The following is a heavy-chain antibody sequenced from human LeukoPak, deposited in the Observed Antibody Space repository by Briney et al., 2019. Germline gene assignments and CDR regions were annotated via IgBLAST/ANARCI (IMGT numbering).Heavy chain of an antibody. D-gene: IGHD6-13*01. CDR2: TSAYNGNT. J-gene: IGHJ5*02. V-gene: IGHV1-18*04. CDR3: ARLPTIAAPAWTYQPFDP. Sequence: ASVKVSCKTPGYIFTNYGINWVRQAPGQGLEWMGWTSAYNGNTKYAQKLQGRVTMTTDTSTSTAYMELRSLRSDDTAVYYCARLPTIAAPAWTYQPFDPWGQGTLVTVSS. CDR1: GYIFTNYG.